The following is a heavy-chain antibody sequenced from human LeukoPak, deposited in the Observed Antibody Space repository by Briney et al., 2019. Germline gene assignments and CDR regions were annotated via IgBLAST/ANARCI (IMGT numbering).Heavy chain of an antibody. J-gene: IGHJ4*02. D-gene: IGHD5-18*01. V-gene: IGHV3-48*01. CDR2: ISNGGGTM. CDR3: AGTEDTAIDY. Sequence: PGGSLRLSCAASGFTFNDYSMNWVRQAPGKGLERVSYISNGGGTMYYADSVRGRFTISRDNSKNTLYLQMNSLRAEDTAVYYCAGTEDTAIDYWGQGTLVTVSS. CDR1: GFTFNDYS.